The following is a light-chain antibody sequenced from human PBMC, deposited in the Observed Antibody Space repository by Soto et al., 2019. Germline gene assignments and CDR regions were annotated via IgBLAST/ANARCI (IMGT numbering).Light chain of an antibody. Sequence: DIQMTQSPSSLSASVGDRVTITCRASQSISSYLNWYQQKPGKVPKLLIYGASSVQSGVPSRFSGGGSGTDFTLIISSLQPEDYAAYYCQQSYSVPWTFGQGTEVEIK. J-gene: IGKJ1*01. CDR1: QSISSY. CDR3: QQSYSVPWT. CDR2: GAS. V-gene: IGKV1-39*01.